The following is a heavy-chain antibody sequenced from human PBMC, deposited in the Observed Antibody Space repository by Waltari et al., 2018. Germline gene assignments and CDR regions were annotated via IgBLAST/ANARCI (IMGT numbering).Heavy chain of an antibody. J-gene: IGHJ4*02. D-gene: IGHD4-17*01. CDR2: SSPILGIT. CDR3: ARLPSYGYYGGDY. Sequence: QVQLVQSGAEVKKPGSSVKVSCKASGGTFSSYAISWVRKAPGQGLEWMGGSSPILGITNHAQKVQGRVTITADESTGTTYLELGRLGSEGNAVYYCARLPSYGYYGGDYWGQGTLVTVSS. CDR1: GGTFSSYA. V-gene: IGHV1-69*04.